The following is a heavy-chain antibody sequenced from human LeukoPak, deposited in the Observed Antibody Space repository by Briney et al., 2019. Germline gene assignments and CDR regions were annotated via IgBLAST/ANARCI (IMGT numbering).Heavy chain of an antibody. Sequence: SVKVSFMASGGTFSIYAISWVRQAPGQGLEWMGRIIPIFGIANYAQKFQGRVTITADKSTSTAYMELSSQRSEDTAVYYCATPRDYISSSEGGYDYWGQGTLVTVSS. CDR2: IIPIFGIA. J-gene: IGHJ4*02. D-gene: IGHD6-6*01. V-gene: IGHV1-69*17. CDR1: GGTFSIYA. CDR3: ATPRDYISSSEGGYDY.